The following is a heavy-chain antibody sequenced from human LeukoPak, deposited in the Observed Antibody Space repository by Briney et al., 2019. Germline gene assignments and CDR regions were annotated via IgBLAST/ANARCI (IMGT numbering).Heavy chain of an antibody. CDR2: ISYDGSNK. D-gene: IGHD2-15*01. CDR3: ARVLPSSSGGSCYDY. Sequence: PGGSLRLSCAASGFTFSSYAMSWVRQAPGKGLEWVAVISYDGSNKYYADSVKGRFTISRDNSKNTLYLQMNSLRAEDTAVYYCARVLPSSSGGSCYDYWGQGTLVTVSS. V-gene: IGHV3-30-3*01. J-gene: IGHJ4*02. CDR1: GFTFSSYA.